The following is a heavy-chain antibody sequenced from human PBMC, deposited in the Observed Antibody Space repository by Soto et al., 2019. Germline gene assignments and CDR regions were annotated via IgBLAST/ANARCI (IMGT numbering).Heavy chain of an antibody. D-gene: IGHD3-3*01. V-gene: IGHV5-10-1*03. J-gene: IGHJ6*02. CDR2: IDPSDSYT. CDR3: ARRGPDFWSGRYNYYYGMDV. CDR1: GYSFTSYW. Sequence: EVQLVQSGAEVKKPGESLRISCKGSGYSFTSYWISWVRQMPGKGLEWMGRIDPSDSYTNYSPSFQGHVTISADKSISTAYLQWSSLKASDTAMYYCARRGPDFWSGRYNYYYGMDVWGQGTTVTVSS.